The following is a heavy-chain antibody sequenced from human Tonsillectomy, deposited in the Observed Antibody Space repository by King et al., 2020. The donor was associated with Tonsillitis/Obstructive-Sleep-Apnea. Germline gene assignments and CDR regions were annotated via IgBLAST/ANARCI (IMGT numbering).Heavy chain of an antibody. CDR3: ARDQHPLSGSAWYDAFDI. CDR1: GFIFSNYW. CDR2: IKHDGSEK. J-gene: IGHJ3*02. Sequence: VQLVESGGGLVQPGGSLRLSCAASGFIFSNYWMTWVRQAPGKGLEWVANIKHDGSEKSYVDSVKGRFTISRDNAKKSVFLQMNSLRVEDTAVDYCARDQHPLSGSAWYDAFDIWGLGTMVTVSS. V-gene: IGHV3-7*04. D-gene: IGHD6-19*01.